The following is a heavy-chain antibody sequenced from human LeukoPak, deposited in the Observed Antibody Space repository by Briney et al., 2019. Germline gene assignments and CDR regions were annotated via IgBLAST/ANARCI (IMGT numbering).Heavy chain of an antibody. V-gene: IGHV1-69*04. J-gene: IGHJ4*02. CDR2: IIPIFGIA. D-gene: IGHD1-1*01. CDR3: ARGWNEPDGKFDY. Sequence: SVKVSCKASGGTFSSYAISWVRQAPGQGLEWMGRIIPIFGIANYAQKFQGRVTITADKSTSTAYMELSSLRSEDTAVYYCARGWNEPDGKFDYWGQGTLVTVSS. CDR1: GGTFSSYA.